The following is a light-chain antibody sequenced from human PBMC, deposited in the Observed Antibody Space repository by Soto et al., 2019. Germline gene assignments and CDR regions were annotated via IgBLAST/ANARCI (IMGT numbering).Light chain of an antibody. CDR1: QSVSSY. CDR3: HQRSTWPPEIT. CDR2: DAS. J-gene: IGKJ5*01. V-gene: IGKV3-11*01. Sequence: EIVLTQSPATLSLSPGERATLSCRASQSVSSYLAWYQQKPGQAPRLLIYDASNRATAIPARFSGSGSGTDFTLTISSLEPEAFAVYYCHQRSTWPPEITFGQGTRLEIK.